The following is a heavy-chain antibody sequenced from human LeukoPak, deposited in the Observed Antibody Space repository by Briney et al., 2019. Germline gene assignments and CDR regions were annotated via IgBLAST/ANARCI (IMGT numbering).Heavy chain of an antibody. J-gene: IGHJ5*02. CDR1: GFTFSSYV. V-gene: IGHV3-23*01. Sequence: GSLRLSCAASGFTFSSYVMSWVRQAPRKGLEWVSAISGSGGSTYYADSVKGRFTISRDNSKNTLYLQMNRLRAEDTAVYYCAKEQQIPNWFDPWGQGTLVTVSS. CDR3: AKEQQIPNWFDP. D-gene: IGHD6-13*01. CDR2: ISGSGGST.